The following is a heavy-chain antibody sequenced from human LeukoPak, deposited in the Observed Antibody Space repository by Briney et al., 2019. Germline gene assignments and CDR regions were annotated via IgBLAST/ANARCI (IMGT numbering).Heavy chain of an antibody. D-gene: IGHD5-18*01. Sequence: GGSLRLSCAASGFTFDDYAMHWVRQAPGKGLEWVSLISWDGGSTYYADSVKGRFTISRDNAKNSLYLQMNSLRAEDTAVYYCARDKGRGYSYGQFDYWGQGTLVTVSS. V-gene: IGHV3-43D*03. CDR2: ISWDGGST. J-gene: IGHJ4*02. CDR1: GFTFDDYA. CDR3: ARDKGRGYSYGQFDY.